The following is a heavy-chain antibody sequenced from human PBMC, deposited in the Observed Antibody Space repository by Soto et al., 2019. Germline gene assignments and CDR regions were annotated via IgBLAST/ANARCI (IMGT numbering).Heavy chain of an antibody. J-gene: IGHJ6*02. CDR1: AFSLSTGGVG. CDR3: IQSRCGGDCLQSYASYYYYGMDV. V-gene: IGHV2-5*02. Sequence: SGPTLVNPTQTLTLTCTFSAFSLSTGGVGVGWIRQPPGKALEWLALIYWDDDKRYSPSLRSRLTITKDTSKNQVVLAMTNMDPVDTATYYCIQSRCGGDCLQSYASYYYYGMDVWGQGTTVTVSS. D-gene: IGHD2-21*02. CDR2: IYWDDDK.